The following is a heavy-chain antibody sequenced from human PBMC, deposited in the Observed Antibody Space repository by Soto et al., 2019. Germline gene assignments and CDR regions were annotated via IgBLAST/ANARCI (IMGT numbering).Heavy chain of an antibody. Sequence: GRSLRLSCAASGFTFSSYGMHWVRQAPGKGLEWVAVIWYDGSNKYYADSVKGRFTISRDNSKNTLYLQMNSLRAEDTAVYYCARDGIAAAGKDYYYYGMDVWGQGTTVTVSS. CDR3: ARDGIAAAGKDYYYYGMDV. J-gene: IGHJ6*02. V-gene: IGHV3-33*01. CDR1: GFTFSSYG. D-gene: IGHD6-13*01. CDR2: IWYDGSNK.